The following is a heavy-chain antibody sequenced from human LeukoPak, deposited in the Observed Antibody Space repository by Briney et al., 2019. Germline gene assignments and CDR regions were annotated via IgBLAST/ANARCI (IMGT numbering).Heavy chain of an antibody. Sequence: SETLSLTCAVYGGSFSGYYWSWIRQPPGKGLEWIGEINHSGSTNYNPSLKSRVTISVDTSENQFSLKLSSVTAADTAVYYCASKLVVAATLFDYWGQGTLVTVSS. D-gene: IGHD2-15*01. CDR1: GGSFSGYY. CDR2: INHSGST. V-gene: IGHV4-34*01. J-gene: IGHJ4*02. CDR3: ASKLVVAATLFDY.